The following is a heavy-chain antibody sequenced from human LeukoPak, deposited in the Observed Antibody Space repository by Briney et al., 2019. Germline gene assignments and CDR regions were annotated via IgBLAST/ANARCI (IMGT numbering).Heavy chain of an antibody. CDR3: ARDLAGSEAGFDY. V-gene: IGHV4-34*01. J-gene: IGHJ4*02. Sequence: SETLSLTCAVYGGSFSGYYWSWIRQPPGKGLEWIGEINHSGSTNYNPSLKSRVTISVDTSKNQFSLKLSSVTAADTAVYYCARDLAGSEAGFDYWGQGTLVTVSS. CDR1: GGSFSGYY. D-gene: IGHD3-10*01. CDR2: INHSGST.